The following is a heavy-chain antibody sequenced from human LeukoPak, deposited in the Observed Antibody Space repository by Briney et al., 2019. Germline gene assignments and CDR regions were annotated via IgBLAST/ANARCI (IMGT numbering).Heavy chain of an antibody. CDR1: GGSFSGYY. CDR2: INHSGST. CDR3: ARGYSGYDLLNRPPVL. Sequence: PSETLSLTCAVCGGSFSGYYWSWIRQPPGKGLEWIGEINHSGSTNYNPSLKSRVTISVDTSKNQFSLKLSSVTAADTAVYYCARGYSGYDLLNRPPVLWGQGTLVTVSS. J-gene: IGHJ4*02. D-gene: IGHD5-12*01. V-gene: IGHV4-34*01.